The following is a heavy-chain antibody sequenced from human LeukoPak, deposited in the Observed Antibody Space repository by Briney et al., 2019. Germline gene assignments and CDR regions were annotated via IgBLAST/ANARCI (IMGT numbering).Heavy chain of an antibody. V-gene: IGHV3-23*01. J-gene: IGHJ6*03. CDR2: ISGSGGNT. D-gene: IGHD4-11*01. CDR1: GFTFSSYA. Sequence: GGSLRLPCAASGFTFSSYAMTWVRQVPGKGLEWVSAISGSGGNTKYADSVKGRFTISRDKSKNTLYLQMNSLRAEDTAVYYCAKSLQGRTDYYYMDVWGKGTTVTVSS. CDR3: AKSLQGRTDYYYMDV.